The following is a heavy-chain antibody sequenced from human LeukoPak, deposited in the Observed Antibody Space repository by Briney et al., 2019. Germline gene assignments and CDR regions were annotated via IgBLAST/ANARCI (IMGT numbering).Heavy chain of an antibody. J-gene: IGHJ6*02. D-gene: IGHD2-2*02. CDR3: HLGVVPAAIRRLGGMDV. CDR1: GYSFTAYY. V-gene: IGHV1-2*02. Sequence: ASVKVSCKASGYSFTAYYMHWVRQAPGQGLEWMGWINPNSGGTNYAQKFQGRVTMTRDTSISTAYMELSRLGSDDTAVYYCHLGVVPAAIRRLGGMDVWGQGTTVTVSS. CDR2: INPNSGGT.